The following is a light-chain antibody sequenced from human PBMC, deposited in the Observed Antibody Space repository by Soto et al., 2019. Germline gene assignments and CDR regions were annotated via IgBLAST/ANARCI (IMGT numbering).Light chain of an antibody. V-gene: IGKV1-6*01. Sequence: AIQMTQSPSSLSASVGDRVTIICRASQGIRNDLGWYQQRPGKAPKLLIYATSNLQSGVPSRFGGSGSGTDSTLTISSLQPEYFATYYCLQDYSYPRTFGQGTKVVIK. CDR2: ATS. J-gene: IGKJ1*01. CDR1: QGIRND. CDR3: LQDYSYPRT.